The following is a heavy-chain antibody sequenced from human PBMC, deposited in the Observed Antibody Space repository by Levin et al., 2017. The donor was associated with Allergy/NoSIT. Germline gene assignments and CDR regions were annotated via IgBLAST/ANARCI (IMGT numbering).Heavy chain of an antibody. V-gene: IGHV3-30*18. CDR3: ANSDSGYDYRGGSFDY. J-gene: IGHJ4*02. CDR1: GFTFSSYG. D-gene: IGHD5-12*01. Sequence: GGSLRLSCAASGFTFSSYGMHWVRQAPGKGLEWVAVISYDGSNKYYADSVKGRFTISRDNSKNTLYLQMNSLRAEDTAVYYCANSDSGYDYRGGSFDYWGQGTLVTVSS. CDR2: ISYDGSNK.